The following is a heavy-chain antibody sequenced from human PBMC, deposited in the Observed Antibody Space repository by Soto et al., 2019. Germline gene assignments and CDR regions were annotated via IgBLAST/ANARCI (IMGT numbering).Heavy chain of an antibody. CDR3: ATYDGLGG. CDR1: GFTVSINY. V-gene: IGHV3-66*01. D-gene: IGHD3-16*01. CDR2: IYPGGST. Sequence: EVQLVESGGGLVQPGESLRLSCAASGFTVSINYMNWVRQAPGKGLEWVSLIYPGGSTYYADSVKGRFTISRDNSKNTLYLQMNRLRAEDTAVYYCATYDGLGGWGQGTLVTVSS. J-gene: IGHJ4*02.